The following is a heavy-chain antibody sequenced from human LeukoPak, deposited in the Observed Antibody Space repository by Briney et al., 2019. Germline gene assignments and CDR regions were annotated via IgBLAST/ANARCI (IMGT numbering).Heavy chain of an antibody. J-gene: IGHJ4*02. CDR2: FDPEDGET. V-gene: IGHV1-24*01. Sequence: GASVKVSCKASGYTFTAYYMHWVRQAPGKGLEWMGGFDPEDGETIYAQKFQGRVTMTEDTSTDTAYMELSSLRSEDTAVYYCATGRERGYSPYYFDYWGQGTLVTVSS. CDR1: GYTFTAYY. D-gene: IGHD5-18*01. CDR3: ATGRERGYSPYYFDY.